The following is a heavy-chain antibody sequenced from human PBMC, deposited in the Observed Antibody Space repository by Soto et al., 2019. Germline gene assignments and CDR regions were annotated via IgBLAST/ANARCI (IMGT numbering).Heavy chain of an antibody. CDR3: AARLTGYYTAPMDV. V-gene: IGHV1-69*13. CDR2: IIPIFGTA. CDR1: GYTFTSYA. D-gene: IGHD3-9*01. Sequence: ASVKVSCKASGYTFTSYAMHWVRQAPGQRLEWMGGIIPIFGTANYAQKFQGRVTITADESTSTAYMELSSLRSEDTAVYYCAARLTGYYTAPMDVWGQGTTVTSP. J-gene: IGHJ6*02.